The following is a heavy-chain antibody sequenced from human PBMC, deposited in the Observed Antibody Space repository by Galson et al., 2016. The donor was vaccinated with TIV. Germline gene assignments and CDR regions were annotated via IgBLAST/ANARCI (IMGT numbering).Heavy chain of an antibody. J-gene: IGHJ2*01. V-gene: IGHV3-7*01. CDR2: IKQDGSVK. Sequence: SLRLSCAASGFTFSDYWMHWVRQTPGKGLEWVANIKQDGSVKYYVDSVKGRFTISRDNAKSSLFLQMNSLRAEDTAVYYCASRYFDLWGRGTLVTVSS. CDR1: GFTFSDYW. CDR3: ASRYFDL.